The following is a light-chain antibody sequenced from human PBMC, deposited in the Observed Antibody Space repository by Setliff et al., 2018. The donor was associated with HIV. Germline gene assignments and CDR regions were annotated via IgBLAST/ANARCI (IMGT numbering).Light chain of an antibody. CDR3: SSYTSSGAPSYV. CDR1: IDPYNS. CDR2: EVS. Sequence: QSALTQPASVSGSPGQSITVSCTDIDPYNSVSWCQQLPGKAPKLILYEVSVRPSGISHRFAGSKSDNTASLTISGLEAEDEGSYYCSSYTSSGAPSYVFGTGTKVTVL. V-gene: IGLV2-14*01. J-gene: IGLJ1*01.